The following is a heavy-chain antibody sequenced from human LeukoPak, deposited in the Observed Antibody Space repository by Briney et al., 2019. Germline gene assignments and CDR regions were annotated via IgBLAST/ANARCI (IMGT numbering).Heavy chain of an antibody. CDR3: ARTSRIVGANLFDY. CDR2: ISSSSSYI. J-gene: IGHJ4*02. Sequence: GGSLRLSCAASGFTFNTYAMNWVRQAPGKGLEWVASISSSSSYIYYADSVKGRFTISRDNAKNSLYLQMKSLRAEDTAVYYCARTSRIVGANLFDYWGQGTLVTVSS. CDR1: GFTFNTYA. V-gene: IGHV3-21*01. D-gene: IGHD1-26*01.